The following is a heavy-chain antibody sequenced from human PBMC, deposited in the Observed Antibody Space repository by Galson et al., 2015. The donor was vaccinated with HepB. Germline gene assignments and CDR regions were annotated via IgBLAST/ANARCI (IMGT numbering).Heavy chain of an antibody. J-gene: IGHJ4*02. D-gene: IGHD7-27*01. CDR3: ARVESPLGFFDY. V-gene: IGHV3-23*01. CDR2: ISGSGGST. CDR1: GFTFRSYV. Sequence: SLRLSCAASGFTFRSYVMSWVRQAPGKGLEWVSAISGSGGSTYYTDSVKGRFTISRDNSKNTLYLQMNSLRAEDTAVYFCARVESPLGFFDYWGQGTLVTVSS.